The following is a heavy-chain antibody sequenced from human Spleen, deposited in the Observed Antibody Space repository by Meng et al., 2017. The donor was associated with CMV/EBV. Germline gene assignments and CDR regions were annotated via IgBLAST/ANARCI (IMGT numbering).Heavy chain of an antibody. CDR3: APGEYSSS. Sequence: GGSLRLSCAASGFIFSTYTMSWVRQAPGKGLEWVSFIRDNRSSIYYADSVRGRFTISRDNAKNSLYLQMNSLRAEDTAVYYCAPGEYSSSWGQGTLVTVSS. CDR2: IRDNRSSI. V-gene: IGHV3-21*01. CDR1: GFIFSTYT. D-gene: IGHD6-6*01. J-gene: IGHJ4*02.